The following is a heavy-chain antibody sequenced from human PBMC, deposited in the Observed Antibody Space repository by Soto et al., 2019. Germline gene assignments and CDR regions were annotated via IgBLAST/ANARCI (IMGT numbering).Heavy chain of an antibody. CDR3: TTDSYSTIIDVRFDF. D-gene: IGHD3-22*01. V-gene: IGHV3-15*07. CDR2: IKSGGAT. J-gene: IGHJ4*02. Sequence: EVQLVDSGGGLVKPGGSLRLSCAASGFVFRNAWINWVRQAPGKGLEWVCRIKSGGATDFAALARGRFAITRDASRNMAYMQMNNLDPEDTAVYYCTTDSYSTIIDVRFDFWGQGALVTVSS. CDR1: GFVFRNAW.